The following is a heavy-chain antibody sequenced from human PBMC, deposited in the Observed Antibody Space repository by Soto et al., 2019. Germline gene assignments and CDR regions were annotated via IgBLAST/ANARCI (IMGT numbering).Heavy chain of an antibody. CDR1: GGSISSSSYY. CDR3: ARHERVPAAMIAPNWFDP. Sequence: SETLSLTCTVSGGSISSSSYYWGWIRQPPGKGLEWIGSIYYSGSTYYNPSLKSRVTISVDTSKNQFSLKLSSVTAADTAVYYCARHERVPAAMIAPNWFDPWGQGTLVTVSS. D-gene: IGHD2-2*01. V-gene: IGHV4-39*01. CDR2: IYYSGST. J-gene: IGHJ5*02.